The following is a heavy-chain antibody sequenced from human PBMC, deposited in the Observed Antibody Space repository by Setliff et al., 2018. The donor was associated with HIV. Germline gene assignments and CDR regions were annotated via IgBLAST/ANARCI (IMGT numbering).Heavy chain of an antibody. V-gene: IGHV1-2*02. D-gene: IGHD3-22*01. CDR2: IYPDTGGA. Sequence: ASVKVSCKTSGYTFIDYYIHWVRQAPGQGLEWMGWIYPDTGGAKYAHNFEGRVTMTRDTSTSTAYMELSSLRSEDTAVYYCARGGVYYYDSSGWSMDYWGQGTQVTVSS. J-gene: IGHJ4*02. CDR3: ARGGVYYYDSSGWSMDY. CDR1: GYTFIDYY.